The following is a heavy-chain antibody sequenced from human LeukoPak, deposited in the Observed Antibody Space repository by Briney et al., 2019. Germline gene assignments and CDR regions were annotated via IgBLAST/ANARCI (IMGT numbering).Heavy chain of an antibody. J-gene: IGHJ6*02. CDR3: AREAGYCSGGSCYYYYGMDV. V-gene: IGHV3-74*01. D-gene: IGHD2-15*01. CDR1: GFTFSSYW. CDR2: INSDGSST. Sequence: GGSLRLSCAASGFTFSSYWMHWVRQVPGKGLVWVSRINSDGSSTSYADSVKGRFTISRDNAKNTLYLQMNSLRAEDTAVYYCAREAGYCSGGSCYYYYGMDVWGQGTTVTVSS.